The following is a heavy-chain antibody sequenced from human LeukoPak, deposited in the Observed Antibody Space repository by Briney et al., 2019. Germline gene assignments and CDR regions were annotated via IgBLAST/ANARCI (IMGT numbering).Heavy chain of an antibody. CDR1: GFTFGDYA. D-gene: IGHD6-6*01. J-gene: IGHJ4*02. V-gene: IGHV3-49*03. Sequence: PGGSLRLSCTASGFTFGDYAMSWFRQAPGKGLEWVGFIRSKAYGGTTEYAASVKGRFTISRDDSKSNAYLQMNSLKTEDTAVYYCGIAARRPQAGEFDYWGQGTLVTVSS. CDR3: GIAARRPQAGEFDY. CDR2: IRSKAYGGTT.